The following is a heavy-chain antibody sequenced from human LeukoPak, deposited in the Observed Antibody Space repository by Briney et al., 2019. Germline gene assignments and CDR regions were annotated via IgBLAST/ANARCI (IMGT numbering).Heavy chain of an antibody. Sequence: PSETLSLTCTVSGGSISSYYWSWIRQPAGKGLEWIGRIYTSGSTNYNPSLKSRVTMSVDTSKNQFSLKLSSVTAADTAVYYCVGRGYYLGDWFDPWGQGTLVTVSS. CDR1: GGSISSYY. CDR3: VGRGYYLGDWFDP. D-gene: IGHD3-22*01. V-gene: IGHV4-4*07. CDR2: IYTSGST. J-gene: IGHJ5*02.